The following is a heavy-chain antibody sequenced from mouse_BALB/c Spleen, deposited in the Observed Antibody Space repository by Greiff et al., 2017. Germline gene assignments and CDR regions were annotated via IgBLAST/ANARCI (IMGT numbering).Heavy chain of an antibody. Sequence: QVQLQQSGAELAKPGASVKMSCKASGYTFTSYWMHWVKQRPGQGLEWIGYINPSTGYTEYNQKFKDKATLTADKSSSTAYMQLSSLTSEDSAVYYCARSGYGKGYAMDYWGQGTSVTVSS. CDR2: INPSTGYT. D-gene: IGHD2-10*02. CDR3: ARSGYGKGYAMDY. V-gene: IGHV1-7*01. CDR1: GYTFTSYW. J-gene: IGHJ4*01.